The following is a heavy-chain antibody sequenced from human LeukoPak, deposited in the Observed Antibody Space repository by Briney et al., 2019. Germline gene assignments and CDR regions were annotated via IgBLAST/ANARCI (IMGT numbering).Heavy chain of an antibody. J-gene: IGHJ4*02. D-gene: IGHD4-11*01. V-gene: IGHV1-18*01. CDR1: GYTFTSYG. CDR2: ISPYNGNT. CDR3: AREGTTFDY. Sequence: ASVEVSCKASGYTFTSYGISWVRQAPGQGLEWMGWISPYNGNTNYAQKFQGRVTVTAHTSTSTAYMELRSLRSDDTAIYYCAREGTTFDYWGQGTLVTVSS.